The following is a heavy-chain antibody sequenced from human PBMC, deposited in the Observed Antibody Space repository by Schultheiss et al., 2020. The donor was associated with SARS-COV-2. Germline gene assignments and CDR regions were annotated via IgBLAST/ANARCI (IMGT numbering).Heavy chain of an antibody. CDR3: AKRQTYYGAALDY. Sequence: GGSLRLSCAASGFTFSSYAMSWVRQAPGKGLEWVSAISGSGGSTYYADSVKGRFTISRDNSKNTLYLQVNSLRAEDTAVYYCAKRQTYYGAALDYWGQGTLVTVSS. V-gene: IGHV3-23*01. CDR1: GFTFSSYA. J-gene: IGHJ4*02. D-gene: IGHD4-17*01. CDR2: ISGSGGST.